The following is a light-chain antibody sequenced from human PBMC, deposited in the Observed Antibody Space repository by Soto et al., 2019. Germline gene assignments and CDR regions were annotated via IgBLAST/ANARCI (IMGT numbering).Light chain of an antibody. CDR3: QQYNNWPRT. Sequence: EILMTQSPVTLSVSPGERATLSCMASQSVSGNLAWYQQQPGQPPRLLIYGSSTRATGVPARFSGSGSGTEFTLTISSLQSEDFVVYYCQQYNNWPRTFGQGTKV. CDR2: GSS. J-gene: IGKJ1*01. CDR1: QSVSGN. V-gene: IGKV3-15*01.